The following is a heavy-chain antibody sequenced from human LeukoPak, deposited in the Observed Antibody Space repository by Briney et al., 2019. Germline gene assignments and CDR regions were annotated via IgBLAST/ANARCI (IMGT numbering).Heavy chain of an antibody. J-gene: IGHJ5*02. CDR1: GFTFDDYA. Sequence: GGSLRLSCAASGFTFDDYAMHWVRQAPGKGLEWVSLISGDGGSTYYADSVKGRFTISRDNSKNSLYLQMNSLRTEDTALYYCASESGYYHDSSGTSAWGQGTLVTVSS. V-gene: IGHV3-43*02. D-gene: IGHD3-22*01. CDR2: ISGDGGST. CDR3: ASESGYYHDSSGTSA.